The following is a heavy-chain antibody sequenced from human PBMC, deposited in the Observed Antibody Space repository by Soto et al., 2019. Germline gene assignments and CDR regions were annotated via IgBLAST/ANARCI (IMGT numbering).Heavy chain of an antibody. CDR1: GGYISSSSYY. D-gene: IGHD2-15*01. Sequence: PSETLSLTCTVSGGYISSSSYYWGWIRQPPGKGLEWIGSIYYSGGTNYNPSLKSRVTISVDTSKNQFSLKLSSVTAADTAVYYCASSPSIVVVGAATRTFDYWGQGTLVTVSS. V-gene: IGHV4-39*07. CDR3: ASSPSIVVVGAATRTFDY. CDR2: IYYSGGT. J-gene: IGHJ4*02.